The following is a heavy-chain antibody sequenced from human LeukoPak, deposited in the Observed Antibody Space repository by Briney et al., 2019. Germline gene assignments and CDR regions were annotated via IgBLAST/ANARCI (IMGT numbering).Heavy chain of an antibody. V-gene: IGHV3-30*18. D-gene: IGHD6-13*01. CDR1: GFTLSSYG. CDR2: ISYDGNAK. Sequence: GGSLRLSRAASGFTLSSYGMHWVRQAPGKGLEWVAVISYDGNAKHYADSVKGRFTISRDNSKNTLHLQMNSLRSEDTAVYYCAKEKVFTSTSWTTIEYWGQGTLVTVSS. CDR3: AKEKVFTSTSWTTIEY. J-gene: IGHJ4*02.